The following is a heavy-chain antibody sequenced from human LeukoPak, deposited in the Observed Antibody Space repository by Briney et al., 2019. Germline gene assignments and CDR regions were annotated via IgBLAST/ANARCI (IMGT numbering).Heavy chain of an antibody. CDR3: AKVPYDSSGYYYFDY. V-gene: IGHV3-23*01. CDR2: ISGSGGST. D-gene: IGHD3-22*01. CDR1: GFTFSSYA. Sequence: GGSLRLSCAASGFTFSSYAMSWVRQAPGKGLDWVSAISGSGGSTYYADSVKGRFTISRDNSKNTLYLQMNSLRAEDTAVYYCAKVPYDSSGYYYFDYWGQGTLVTVSS. J-gene: IGHJ4*02.